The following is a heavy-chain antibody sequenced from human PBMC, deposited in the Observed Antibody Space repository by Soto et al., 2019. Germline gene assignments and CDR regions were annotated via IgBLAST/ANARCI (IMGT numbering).Heavy chain of an antibody. CDR2: INAGNGNT. CDR1: GYTFTSYA. CDR3: ARYLFYSRIQYYFDY. D-gene: IGHD6-13*01. V-gene: IGHV1-3*01. J-gene: IGHJ4*02. Sequence: GASVKVSCKASGYTFTSYAMHWVRQAPGQRLEWMGWINAGNGNTKYSQKFQGRVTITRDTSASTAYMELSSLRSEDTAVYYCARYLFYSRIQYYFDYWGQGTLVTVS.